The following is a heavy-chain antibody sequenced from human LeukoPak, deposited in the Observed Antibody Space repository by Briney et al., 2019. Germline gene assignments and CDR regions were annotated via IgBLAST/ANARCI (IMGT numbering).Heavy chain of an antibody. Sequence: GGSLRLSCAASGFTFSSYEMNWVRQAPGKGLEWVSYISTSGSTIYYADSVKGRFTISRDSSKNTLNLQMNSLRAEDTAVYYCAKTNVKYCSGGSCFDAFDIWGQGTMVTVSS. D-gene: IGHD2-15*01. J-gene: IGHJ3*02. CDR1: GFTFSSYE. CDR2: ISTSGSTI. V-gene: IGHV3-48*03. CDR3: AKTNVKYCSGGSCFDAFDI.